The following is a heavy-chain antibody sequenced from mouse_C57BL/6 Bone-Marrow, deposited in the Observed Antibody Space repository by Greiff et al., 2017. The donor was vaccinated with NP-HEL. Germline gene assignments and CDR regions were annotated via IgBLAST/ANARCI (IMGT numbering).Heavy chain of an antibody. J-gene: IGHJ4*01. Sequence: EVQLQESGAELVKPGASVKLSCTASGFNIKDYYMNWVKQRTEQGLEWIGRIDPEDGETKYAPKFQGKATITADTSSNPAYLQLSSLTSEDTSVYYCARDYGSFYYYAMDYWGQGTSVTVSS. CDR3: ARDYGSFYYYAMDY. CDR1: GFNIKDYY. D-gene: IGHD1-1*01. CDR2: IDPEDGET. V-gene: IGHV14-2*01.